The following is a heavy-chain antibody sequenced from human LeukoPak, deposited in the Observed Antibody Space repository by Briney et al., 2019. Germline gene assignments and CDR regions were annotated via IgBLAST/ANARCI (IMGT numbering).Heavy chain of an antibody. V-gene: IGHV1-2*04. D-gene: IGHD2-2*01. J-gene: IGHJ6*02. CDR2: INPNSGGT. Sequence: GASVKVSCKASGYAFTGYYMHWVRQAPGQGLEWMGWINPNSGGTNYAQKFQGWVTMTRDTSISTAYMELSRLRSDDTAVYYCARDRGVYCSSTSCYAPYYYYGMDVWGQGTTVTVSS. CDR3: ARDRGVYCSSTSCYAPYYYYGMDV. CDR1: GYAFTGYY.